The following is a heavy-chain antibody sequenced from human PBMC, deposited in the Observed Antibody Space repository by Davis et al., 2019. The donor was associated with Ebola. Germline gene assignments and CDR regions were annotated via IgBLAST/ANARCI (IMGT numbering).Heavy chain of an antibody. Sequence: PGGSLRLSCAASGFTFRSYWMHWVRQVPGKGLIWVSRINIDGSKINYADSVKGRFTISRDNAKNTLYLQMNSLRAEDTAVYYCARVAYGDYWRWFDSWGQGTLVTVSS. CDR3: ARVAYGDYWRWFDS. J-gene: IGHJ5*01. V-gene: IGHV3-74*01. CDR1: GFTFRSYW. D-gene: IGHD4-17*01. CDR2: INIDGSKI.